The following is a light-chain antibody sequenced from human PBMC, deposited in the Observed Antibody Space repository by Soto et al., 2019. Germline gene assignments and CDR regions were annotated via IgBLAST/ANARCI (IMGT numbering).Light chain of an antibody. J-gene: IGKJ3*01. CDR2: DAS. CDR3: QQSDDWPPFFT. Sequence: EIVMTQSPATLSVSPRERATLSGRAIQSGNSNLAWYQQKPGQAPRLLIYDASPRATGIPARFSGSGSGTEFNLTLRSLQSEDLAVYYCQQSDDWPPFFTFGPGTKVDIK. V-gene: IGKV3-15*01. CDR1: QSGNSN.